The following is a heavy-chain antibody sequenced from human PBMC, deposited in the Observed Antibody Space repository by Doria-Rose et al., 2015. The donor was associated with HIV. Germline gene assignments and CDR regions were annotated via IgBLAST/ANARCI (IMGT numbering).Heavy chain of an antibody. D-gene: IGHD3-10*01. CDR3: ARFRPSRGIYYSLDV. V-gene: IGHV4-4*09. CDR2: TYSSGST. CDR1: GGSISSYY. J-gene: IGHJ6*03. Sequence: VSGGSISSYYWNWIRQPPGKGLEWIGYTYSSGSTHHNSSLKSRVTISIDTSKNQFSLKLSSVTAADTAVYYCARFRPSRGIYYSLDVWGKGTTVTVSS.